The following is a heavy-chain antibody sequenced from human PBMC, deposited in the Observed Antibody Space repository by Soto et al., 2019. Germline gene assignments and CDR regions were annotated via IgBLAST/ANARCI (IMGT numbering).Heavy chain of an antibody. J-gene: IGHJ4*02. V-gene: IGHV4-31*03. CDR1: GVSISSGGYY. Sequence: PSETLSLTCTVSGVSISSGGYYWSWIRQHPGKGLEWIGYIYYSGSTYYNPSLKSRVTISVDTSKNQFSLKLSSVTAADTAVYYCARSLAGGRLTHFDYWGQGTLVTVSS. CDR3: ARSLAGGRLTHFDY. D-gene: IGHD3-16*01. CDR2: IYYSGST.